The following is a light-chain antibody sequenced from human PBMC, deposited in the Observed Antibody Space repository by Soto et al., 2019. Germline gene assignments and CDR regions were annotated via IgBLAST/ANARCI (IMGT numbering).Light chain of an antibody. CDR1: NSNTGNNY. V-gene: IGLV1-51*02. CDR3: ATWDSSPGAHV. J-gene: IGLJ1*01. Sequence: QSVLTQPPSVSAAPGQRVTISCSGSNSNTGNNYVSWYQQLPGTARKLLIYETDKRPSGIPDRFSGSKSGTSATLCITGLQTGDEADYYCATWDSSPGAHVFGTGTKVPVL. CDR2: ETD.